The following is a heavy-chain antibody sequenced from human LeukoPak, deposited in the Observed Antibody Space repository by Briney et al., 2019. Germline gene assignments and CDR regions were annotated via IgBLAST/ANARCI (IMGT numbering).Heavy chain of an antibody. CDR3: AKERIVVSFWGFKNPFDI. CDR1: GFTFTNAW. Sequence: GGSLRLTCAASGFTFTNAWMSWVGQAPGKGLERVCRIKSKSDGGTTDYAAPVKGRVSISRDNSKNTLSLQMNILRVEDTAVYYCAKERIVVSFWGFKNPFDIWGQGTMVTVSS. V-gene: IGHV3-15*01. CDR2: IKSKSDGGTT. D-gene: IGHD3-16*01. J-gene: IGHJ3*02.